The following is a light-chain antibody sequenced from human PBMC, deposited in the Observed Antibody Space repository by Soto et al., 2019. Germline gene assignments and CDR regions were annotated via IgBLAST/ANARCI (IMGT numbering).Light chain of an antibody. CDR1: QTITTW. J-gene: IGKJ4*01. V-gene: IGKV1-5*01. CDR2: DAS. Sequence: DIQMTQSPSTLSASVGDRVTITCRASQTITTWLAWYQQKPGKAPKLLISDASTLESGVPSRFSGSGSGTEFTLTISSLQPDDFAVYYCQQRSNWPSLTFGGGTKVDIK. CDR3: QQRSNWPSLT.